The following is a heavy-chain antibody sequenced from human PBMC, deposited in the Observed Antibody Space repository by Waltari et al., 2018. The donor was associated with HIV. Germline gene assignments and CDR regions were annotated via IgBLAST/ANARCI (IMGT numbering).Heavy chain of an antibody. Sequence: EVQLVESGGGLVQPGGSLRLSCAASGFTFSSYWMTWVRQAPGKGREGVANIKQEGSEKYYADSVKVRFTISRDNAKNSLYLQMNSLRAEDTAVYYCASLYCSGGSCYDYWGQGTLVTVSS. CDR2: IKQEGSEK. D-gene: IGHD2-15*01. CDR1: GFTFSSYW. V-gene: IGHV3-7*01. J-gene: IGHJ4*02. CDR3: ASLYCSGGSCYDY.